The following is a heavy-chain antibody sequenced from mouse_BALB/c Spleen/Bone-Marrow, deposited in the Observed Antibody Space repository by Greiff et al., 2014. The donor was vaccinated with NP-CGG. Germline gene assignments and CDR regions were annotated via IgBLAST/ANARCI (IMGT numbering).Heavy chain of an antibody. V-gene: IGHV1S132*01. CDR2: IIPGTGTT. J-gene: IGHJ1*01. Sequence: VQLQQSGAELVKPGASVKLSCKASGYTFTSYCIQWVKQRPGQGLGWIGEIIPGTGTTNYNEKFKGKATLTVDTSSSTAYMQLSSLSCEDSAVYFCAREGSGVQGYFDSWGPGTPVTVSS. CDR3: AREGSGVQGYFDS. CDR1: GYTFTSYC. D-gene: IGHD1-1*01.